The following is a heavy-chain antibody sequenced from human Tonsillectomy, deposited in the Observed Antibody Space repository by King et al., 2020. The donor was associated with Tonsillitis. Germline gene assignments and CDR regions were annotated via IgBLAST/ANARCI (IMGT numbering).Heavy chain of an antibody. CDR1: GISFSSYG. D-gene: IGHD3-22*01. CDR2: IRYDGSNE. V-gene: IGHV3-30*02. J-gene: IGHJ4*02. CDR3: AKDATSYYDSSGHYYGVDY. Sequence: QLVQSGGGVVQPGGSLRVSCAASGISFSSYGMHWVRQAPGKGLEWVAFIRYDGSNEYYADSVKGRFTISRDNSKNTLFLRMNSLRAEDTAVYYCAKDATSYYDSSGHYYGVDYWGQGTLVTVSS.